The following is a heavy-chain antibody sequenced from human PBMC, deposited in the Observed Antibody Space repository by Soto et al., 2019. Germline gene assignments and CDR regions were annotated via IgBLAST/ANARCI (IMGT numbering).Heavy chain of an antibody. CDR3: ARLAYYYASRGYYQAVAY. CDR1: GGSISSYY. V-gene: IGHV4-59*01. D-gene: IGHD3-22*01. Sequence: SETLSLTCTVSGGSISSYYWSWIRQPPGKGLEWIGYIYYSVSTNYNPSLKSRVTISVDTSKNQFSLKLSSVTAADTAVYYCARLAYYYASRGYYQAVAYWGPGTLVTVSS. J-gene: IGHJ4*02. CDR2: IYYSVST.